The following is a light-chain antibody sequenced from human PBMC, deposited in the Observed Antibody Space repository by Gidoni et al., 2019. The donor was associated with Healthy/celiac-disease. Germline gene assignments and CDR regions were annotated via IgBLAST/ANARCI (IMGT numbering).Light chain of an antibody. Sequence: DIVMTQSPLSLPVTPGEPASISCSSSQSLLHSNGYNYLDWYLQKPGQSQQLLIYLGSNRASGVPDRFSGSGSGTDVTLKISRVEAEDVGVYYCMQALQTPPGTFGPGTKVDIK. V-gene: IGKV2-28*01. CDR3: MQALQTPPGT. CDR1: QSLLHSNGYNY. J-gene: IGKJ3*01. CDR2: LGS.